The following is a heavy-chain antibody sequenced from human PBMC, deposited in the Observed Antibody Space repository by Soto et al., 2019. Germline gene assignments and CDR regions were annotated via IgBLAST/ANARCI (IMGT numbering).Heavy chain of an antibody. CDR1: GYSFTTYW. CDR2: IYPGDSDT. V-gene: IGHV5-51*01. CDR3: ARRGAVVPGDAFDI. J-gene: IGHJ3*02. Sequence: PGESLKISCKASGYSFTTYWIGWVRQMPGKGLEWMWIIYPGDSDTRYSPSFQGQVTISADKSISTAYLQWRSLKASDNAMYYCARRGAVVPGDAFDIWGQGTMVTVSS. D-gene: IGHD3-22*01.